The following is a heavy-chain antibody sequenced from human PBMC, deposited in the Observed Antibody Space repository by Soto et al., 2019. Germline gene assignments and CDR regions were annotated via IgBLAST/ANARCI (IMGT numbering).Heavy chain of an antibody. CDR1: GYAFPHYV. V-gene: IGHV1-18*01. J-gene: IGHJ4*02. Sequence: QVRLVQSGPEVKKPGASVKVSCKTSGYAFPHYVINWVRQAPGHGLEWMGFSTHTGNTNYAQNFQCRVVLTTDTSTSTAYMEVTSLRSDDTAVYYCARSGEHPLEYWGQGTPVTVSS. CDR3: ARSGEHPLEY. D-gene: IGHD1-26*01. CDR2: STHTGNT.